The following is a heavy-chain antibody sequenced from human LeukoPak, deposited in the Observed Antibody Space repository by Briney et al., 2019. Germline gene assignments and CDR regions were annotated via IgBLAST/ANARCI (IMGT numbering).Heavy chain of an antibody. CDR2: IYYSGST. J-gene: IGHJ4*02. CDR3: ARGGVPTYYYDSSGYYYYFDY. CDR1: GGSLSSYY. V-gene: IGHV4-59*01. Sequence: SETLSLTCTVSGGSLSSYYGSWIRQPPGKGLEWIGYIYYSGSTNYNPSLKSRVTISVDTSKNQFSLKLSSVTAADTAVYYCARGGVPTYYYDSSGYYYYFDYWGQGTLVTVSS. D-gene: IGHD3-22*01.